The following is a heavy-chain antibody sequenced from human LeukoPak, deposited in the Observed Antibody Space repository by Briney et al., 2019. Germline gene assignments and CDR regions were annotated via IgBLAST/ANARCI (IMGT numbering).Heavy chain of an antibody. CDR1: GFTFSSYA. V-gene: IGHV3-30*04. CDR2: ISYDGSNK. CDR3: ARGIRITIFGVVIGTNWFDP. J-gene: IGHJ5*02. D-gene: IGHD3-3*01. Sequence: GRPLRLSCAASGFTFSSYAMHWVRQAPGKGLEWVEVISYDGSNKYYADSVKGRFTISRDNSKNTLYLQMNSLRAQDTAVYYCARGIRITIFGVVIGTNWFDPWGQGTLVTVSS.